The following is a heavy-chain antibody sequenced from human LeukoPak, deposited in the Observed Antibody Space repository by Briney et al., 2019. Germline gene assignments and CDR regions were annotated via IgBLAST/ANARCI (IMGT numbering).Heavy chain of an antibody. D-gene: IGHD3-22*01. CDR1: GGTFSSYA. V-gene: IGHV1-69*04. CDR3: ARDGPYYYDSSGYYLPDYYYYYGMDV. Sequence: SVKVSCKASGGTFSSYAISWVRQAPGQGLEWMGRIIPILGIANYAQKFQGRVTITADKSTSTAYMELSSLRSEDTAVYYCARDGPYYYDSSGYYLPDYYYYYGMDVWGQGTTVTVSS. CDR2: IIPILGIA. J-gene: IGHJ6*02.